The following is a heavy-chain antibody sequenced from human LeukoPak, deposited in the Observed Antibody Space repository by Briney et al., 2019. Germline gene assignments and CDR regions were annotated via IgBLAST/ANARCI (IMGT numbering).Heavy chain of an antibody. J-gene: IGHJ4*02. V-gene: IGHV4-31*11. D-gene: IGHD3-16*01. Sequence: TSETLSLTCAVYGGSFSSGAFYNNWIRQRPGKGLEWIGYIYYTGITSYNPSLKSRATMSVDTSLNQVSLKLTSLTAADTAVYYCAASSGVTLGRFWGQGTLVTVSS. CDR3: AASSGVTLGRF. CDR1: GGSFSSGAFY. CDR2: IYYTGIT.